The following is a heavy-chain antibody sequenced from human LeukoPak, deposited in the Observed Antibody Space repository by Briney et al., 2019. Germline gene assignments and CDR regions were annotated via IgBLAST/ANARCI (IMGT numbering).Heavy chain of an antibody. CDR3: AGVHYGDWFDP. D-gene: IGHD4-17*01. Sequence: GGSLRLSCAASAFTFSTYGMHWVRQAPGKGLEWVSVIYSGGGTYYADSVKGRFTISRDNSKNTLYLQMNSLRAEDTAVYYCAGVHYGDWFDPWGQGTLVTVSS. J-gene: IGHJ5*02. CDR2: IYSGGGT. V-gene: IGHV3-NL1*01. CDR1: AFTFSTYG.